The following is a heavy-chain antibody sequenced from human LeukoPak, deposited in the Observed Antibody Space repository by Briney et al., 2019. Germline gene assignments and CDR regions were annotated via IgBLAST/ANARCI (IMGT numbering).Heavy chain of an antibody. D-gene: IGHD2-2*01. CDR2: IYYSGST. Sequence: SETLSLTCTVSGGSITSHYWSWIRQPPGNGLEWIGYIYYSGSTNYNPSLKSRVTISVDTSKNQFSLKLSSVTAADTAVYYCARESRSSTSPYYYMDVWGKGTTVTVSS. V-gene: IGHV4-59*11. J-gene: IGHJ6*03. CDR1: GGSITSHY. CDR3: ARESRSSTSPYYYMDV.